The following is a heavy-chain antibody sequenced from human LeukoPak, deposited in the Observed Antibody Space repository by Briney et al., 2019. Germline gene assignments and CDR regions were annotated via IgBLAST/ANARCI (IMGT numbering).Heavy chain of an antibody. J-gene: IGHJ5*02. CDR1: GFTFSSYS. D-gene: IGHD6-13*01. V-gene: IGHV3-21*01. CDR3: ARTGIAAAGTWSFWFDP. Sequence: PGGSLRLSCAASGFTFSSYSMNWVRQAPGKGLEWVSSISSSSSYIYYADSVKGRFTISRDNAKNSLYLQMNSLRAEDTAVYYCARTGIAAAGTWSFWFDPWGQGTLVTVSS. CDR2: ISSSSSYI.